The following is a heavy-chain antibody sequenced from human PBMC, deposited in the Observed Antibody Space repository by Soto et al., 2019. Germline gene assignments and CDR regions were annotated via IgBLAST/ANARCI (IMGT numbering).Heavy chain of an antibody. Sequence: EVQLVESGGGLIQPGGSLRLSCEASGFTASSNYMSWVRQAPGKGLEWVSVIYSGGSTYYADSVKGRFTISRDNSKNTLYLQMNSLRAEDTAVYYCARDRVESGYPEYFQHWGQGTLVTVSS. CDR1: GFTASSNY. V-gene: IGHV3-53*01. CDR2: IYSGGST. CDR3: ARDRVESGYPEYFQH. D-gene: IGHD3-22*01. J-gene: IGHJ1*01.